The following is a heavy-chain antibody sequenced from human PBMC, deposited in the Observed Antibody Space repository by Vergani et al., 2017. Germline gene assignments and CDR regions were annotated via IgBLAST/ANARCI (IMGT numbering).Heavy chain of an antibody. Sequence: QVHLVESEGGVVQPGRSLRLSCVVSGFTSSYYGMHWVRQAPGKGLEWVAVISYDGTQKYYADSVKGRFTISRDNSKSTLYLQMNSLRTEDTALYYCAKDFVPGRAFDIWGQGTMVTVSS. V-gene: IGHV3-30*18. J-gene: IGHJ3*02. CDR1: GFTSSYYG. CDR2: ISYDGTQK. CDR3: AKDFVPGRAFDI.